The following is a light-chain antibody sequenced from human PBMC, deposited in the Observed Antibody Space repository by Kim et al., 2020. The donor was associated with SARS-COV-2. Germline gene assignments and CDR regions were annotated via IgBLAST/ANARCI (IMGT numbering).Light chain of an antibody. V-gene: IGLV1-47*01. CDR2: KND. Sequence: GQRVTISCYESSANIGSHYVYCYHQLPRTAPKLLINKNDQRPSGVPDRFSGSKSGTSASLAISGLRSEDEATYYCAAWDDSLTGGVFGGGTQLTVL. J-gene: IGLJ3*02. CDR1: SANIGSHY. CDR3: AAWDDSLTGGV.